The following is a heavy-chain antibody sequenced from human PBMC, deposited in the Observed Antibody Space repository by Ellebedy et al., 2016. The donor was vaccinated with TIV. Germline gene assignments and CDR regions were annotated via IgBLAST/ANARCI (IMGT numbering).Heavy chain of an antibody. J-gene: IGHJ4*02. CDR3: ARTRYSSSWPDF. D-gene: IGHD5-18*01. CDR1: GYNFINYG. CDR2: ISSHNGNA. V-gene: IGHV1-18*04. Sequence: AASVKVSCKASGYNFINYGYTWVRQAHGQGLEWVGYISSHNGNANYGKNFEGRVTMTTDRPTATVFMELGSLRSDDTAMYYCARTRYSSSWPDFWGQGTLVTVSS.